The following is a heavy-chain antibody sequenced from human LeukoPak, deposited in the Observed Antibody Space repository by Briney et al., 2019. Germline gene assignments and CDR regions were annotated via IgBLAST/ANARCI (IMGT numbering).Heavy chain of an antibody. CDR1: GYTFTSYG. Sequence: ASVKVSCKASGYTFTSYGISWVRQATGQGLEWMGWMNPNSGNTGCAQKFQGRVTMTRNTSISTAYMELSSLRSEDTAVYYCARVGHYSNLSIYYYYYGMDVWGQGTTVTVSS. D-gene: IGHD4-11*01. V-gene: IGHV1-8*02. CDR2: MNPNSGNT. J-gene: IGHJ6*02. CDR3: ARVGHYSNLSIYYYYYGMDV.